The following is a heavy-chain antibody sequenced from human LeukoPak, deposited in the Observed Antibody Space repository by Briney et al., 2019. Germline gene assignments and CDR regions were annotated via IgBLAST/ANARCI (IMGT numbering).Heavy chain of an antibody. J-gene: IGHJ4*02. CDR2: MFTPGTI. CDR1: GGSVSSGIYY. CDR3: ARRDYYDGRDDDYHSFEY. V-gene: IGHV4-61*02. D-gene: IGHD3-16*01. Sequence: SETLSLTCTVSGGSVSSGIYYWSWIRQPAGKGLEWIGRMFTPGTINYNPSLKSRVTISVDKSKNQFSLRLNSVTAADAAVYYCARRDYYDGRDDDYHSFEYWGQGTLVTVSS.